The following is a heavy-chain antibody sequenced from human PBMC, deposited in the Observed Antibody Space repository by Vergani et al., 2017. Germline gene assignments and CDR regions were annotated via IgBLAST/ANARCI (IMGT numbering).Heavy chain of an antibody. CDR3: AKEAYSSSSFQD. D-gene: IGHD6-6*01. CDR2: IKQDGSEK. J-gene: IGHJ1*01. Sequence: EVQLVESGGGLVQPGGSLRLSCAASGFTFSSYWMSWVRQAPGKGLEWVANIKQDGSEKYYVDSVKGRFTISRDNAKNSLYLQMNSLRAEDTALYYCAKEAYSSSSFQDWGQGTLVTVSS. V-gene: IGHV3-7*03. CDR1: GFTFSSYW.